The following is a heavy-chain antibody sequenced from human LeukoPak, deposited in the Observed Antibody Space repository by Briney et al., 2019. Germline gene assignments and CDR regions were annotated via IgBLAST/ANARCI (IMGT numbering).Heavy chain of an antibody. CDR1: GGSISSYY. CDR3: ARDRAYYYDSSGMDV. Sequence: NSSETLSLTCTVSGGSISSYYWSWIRQPPGKGLEWIGHIYYSGSTNYNPSLKSRVTISVDTSKNQFSLKLSPVTAADTAVYYCARDRAYYYDSSGMDVWGQGTTVTVSS. J-gene: IGHJ6*02. CDR2: IYYSGST. D-gene: IGHD3-22*01. V-gene: IGHV4-59*01.